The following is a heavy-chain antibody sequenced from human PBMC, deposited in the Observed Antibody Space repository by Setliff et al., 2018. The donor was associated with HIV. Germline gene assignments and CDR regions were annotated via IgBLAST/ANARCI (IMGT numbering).Heavy chain of an antibody. V-gene: IGHV4-59*11. D-gene: IGHD4-17*01. Sequence: LSLTCTVSGGSISSHYWSWIRQPPGKGLEWIGSIYYNGITNYNPSLKSRVTVSVDTSTNQFSLKVSSVTAADTAIYYCAAFFVTPLTTQDFWGQGTLVTVSS. CDR3: AAFFVTPLTTQDF. CDR2: IYYNGIT. J-gene: IGHJ4*02. CDR1: GGSISSHY.